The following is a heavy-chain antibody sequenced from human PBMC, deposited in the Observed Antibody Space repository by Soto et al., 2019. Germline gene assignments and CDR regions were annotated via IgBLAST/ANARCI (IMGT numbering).Heavy chain of an antibody. V-gene: IGHV3-30*18. CDR1: GFTFSSYG. J-gene: IGHJ6*02. D-gene: IGHD1-26*01. CDR2: ISYDGSNK. Sequence: GGSLRLSCAASGFTFSSYGMHWVRQAPGKGLEWVAVISYDGSNKYYADSVKGRFTISRDNSKNTLYLQMNSLRAEDTAVYYCAKDIGGSLPYYYYGMDVWGQGTTVTVSS. CDR3: AKDIGGSLPYYYYGMDV.